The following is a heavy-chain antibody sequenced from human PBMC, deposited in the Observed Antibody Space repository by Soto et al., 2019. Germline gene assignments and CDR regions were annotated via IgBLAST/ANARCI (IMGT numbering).Heavy chain of an antibody. J-gene: IGHJ4*02. CDR1: GGSIRSYY. Sequence: PSETLSLTCTVSGGSIRSYYWSWIRQPPGKGLDWIGYIYYSGSTTYNPSLKSRVTISVDTSKNQFSLELSSVTAADTAVYYCARRYGPGFDYWGQGTLVTVS. D-gene: IGHD4-17*01. V-gene: IGHV4-59*08. CDR2: IYYSGST. CDR3: ARRYGPGFDY.